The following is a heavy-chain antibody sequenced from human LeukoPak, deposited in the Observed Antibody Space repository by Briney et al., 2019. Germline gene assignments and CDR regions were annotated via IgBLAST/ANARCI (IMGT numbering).Heavy chain of an antibody. V-gene: IGHV1-2*02. CDR3: ARDSANYYDSSGYSFSNWFDP. Sequence: ASVKASCKASGYTFTGYYMHWVRQAPGQGLEWMGWINPNSGGTNYAQKFQGRVTMTRDTSISTAYMELSRLRSDDTAVYYCARDSANYYDSSGYSFSNWFDPWGQGTLVTVSS. D-gene: IGHD3-22*01. J-gene: IGHJ5*02. CDR1: GYTFTGYY. CDR2: INPNSGGT.